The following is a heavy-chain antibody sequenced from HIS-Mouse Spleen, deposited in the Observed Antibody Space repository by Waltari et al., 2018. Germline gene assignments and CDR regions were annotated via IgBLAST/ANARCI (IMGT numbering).Heavy chain of an antibody. Sequence: QLQLQESGPGLVKPSETLSLTCTVSGGSISSSSYYWGWIRQPPGKGLAWIGSIYYSGSTYYNPSLKSRVTISVDTSKNQSSLKLSSVTAADTAVYYCARTRGYWYFDLWGRGTLVTVSS. CDR2: IYYSGST. V-gene: IGHV4-39*01. CDR3: ARTRGYWYFDL. J-gene: IGHJ2*01. CDR1: GGSISSSSYY. D-gene: IGHD3-10*01.